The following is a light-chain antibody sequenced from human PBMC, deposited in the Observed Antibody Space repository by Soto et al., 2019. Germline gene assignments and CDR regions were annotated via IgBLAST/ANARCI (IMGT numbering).Light chain of an antibody. CDR3: QHYGGPFT. CDR2: AAY. J-gene: IGKJ3*01. Sequence: EIVLTQSPGTLSLSPGESATLSCRASQSVSSSYLAWYQQRPGQAPRLLISAAYSRASGIPGRFSGSGSGTDFTVTIRRVEPEDFAVYYCQHYGGPFTFGPGTKVDIK. V-gene: IGKV3-20*01. CDR1: QSVSSSY.